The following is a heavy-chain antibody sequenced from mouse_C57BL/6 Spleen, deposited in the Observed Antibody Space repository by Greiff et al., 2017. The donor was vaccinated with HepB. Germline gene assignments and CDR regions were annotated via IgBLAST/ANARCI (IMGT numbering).Heavy chain of an antibody. Sequence: QVQLKESGAELVKPGASVKLSCKASGYTFTEYTIHWVKQRSGQGLEWIGWFYPGSGSIKYNEKFKDKATLTADKSSSTVYMELSRLTSAASAVYFCARHEDNYGSSYDWYFDVWGTGTTVTVSS. J-gene: IGHJ1*03. D-gene: IGHD1-1*01. CDR2: FYPGSGSI. CDR3: ARHEDNYGSSYDWYFDV. V-gene: IGHV1-62-2*01. CDR1: GYTFTEYT.